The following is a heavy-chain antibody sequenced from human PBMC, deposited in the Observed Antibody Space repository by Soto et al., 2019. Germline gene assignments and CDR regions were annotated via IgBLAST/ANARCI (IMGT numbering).Heavy chain of an antibody. CDR1: GYTFTIYA. V-gene: IGHV1-3*01. Sequence: SVKASCEASGYTFTIYALHWVRQAPGQRLEWMGWINAGNGNTKYSQKFQGRVTITRDTSASTAYMELSSLRSEDTAVYYCARDVRYSSGWYSPSRFDYWGQGTLVTVS. D-gene: IGHD6-19*01. J-gene: IGHJ4*02. CDR3: ARDVRYSSGWYSPSRFDY. CDR2: INAGNGNT.